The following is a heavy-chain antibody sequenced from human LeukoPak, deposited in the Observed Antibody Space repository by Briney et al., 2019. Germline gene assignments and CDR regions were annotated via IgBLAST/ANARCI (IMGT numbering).Heavy chain of an antibody. J-gene: IGHJ4*02. Sequence: GASVKVSCKASGYTFTGYYMHWVRQAPGQGLEWMGWINPNSGGTNYAQKFQGRVTMTRDTSINTAYMGLSRLTSDDTAVYYCARGRDLDCSSTSCSMFDYWGQGTLVTVSS. CDR2: INPNSGGT. CDR1: GYTFTGYY. D-gene: IGHD2-2*01. CDR3: ARGRDLDCSSTSCSMFDY. V-gene: IGHV1-2*02.